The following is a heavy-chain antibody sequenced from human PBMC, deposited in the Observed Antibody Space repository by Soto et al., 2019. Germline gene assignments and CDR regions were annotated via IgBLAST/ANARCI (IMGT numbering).Heavy chain of an antibody. Sequence: PSETLSLTCTVSGGSISSYYWSWIRQPPGKGLEWIGYIYYSGSTNYNPSLKSRVTISVDTSKNQFSLKLSSVTAADTAVYYCARDVVAAAGTYYYGMDVWGQGTTVTVSS. CDR1: GGSISSYY. V-gene: IGHV4-59*01. J-gene: IGHJ6*02. CDR3: ARDVVAAAGTYYYGMDV. CDR2: IYYSGST. D-gene: IGHD6-13*01.